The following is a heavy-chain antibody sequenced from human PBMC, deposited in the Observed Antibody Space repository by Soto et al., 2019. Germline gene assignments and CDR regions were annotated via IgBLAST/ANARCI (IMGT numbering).Heavy chain of an antibody. V-gene: IGHV3-11*04. CDR1: GFTFSDYY. D-gene: IGHD5-12*01. CDR3: ARAIRGYGSYGGY. CDR2: LTPSGHAT. J-gene: IGHJ4*02. Sequence: PGGSLRLSCAASGFTFSDYYMSWIRQNAGKGLEWVSYLTPSGHATVYADSVRGRFTISRDNNKNSLYLQMSSLRVEDTGVYYCARAIRGYGSYGGYLGQGTLVTVSS.